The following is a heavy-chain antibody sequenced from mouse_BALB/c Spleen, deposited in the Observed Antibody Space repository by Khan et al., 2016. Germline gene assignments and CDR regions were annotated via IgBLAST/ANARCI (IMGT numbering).Heavy chain of an antibody. CDR1: GYTFTDYS. CDR3: APVPAY. CDR2: INTETGEP. J-gene: IGHJ3*01. V-gene: IGHV9-2-1*01. Sequence: QLVQSGPELKKPGETVKISCKASGYTFTDYSIHWVKQAPGKGLKWMGWINTETGEPTYADDFKGRFAFSLETSASTAYLQINNLKNADTATYFCAPVPAYWGQGTLVTVSA.